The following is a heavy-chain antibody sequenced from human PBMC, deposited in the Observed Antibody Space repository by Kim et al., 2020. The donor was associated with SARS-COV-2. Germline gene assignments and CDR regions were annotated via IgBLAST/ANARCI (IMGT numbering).Heavy chain of an antibody. J-gene: IGHJ6*02. CDR1: GFTVSSNY. Sequence: GGSLRLSCAASGFTVSSNYMSWVRQAPGKGLEWVSVIYSGGSTYYADSVKGRFTISRDNSKNTLHLQMNSLRAEDTAVYYCARGEYSYGYYYYGMDVWGQGTTVTVSS. D-gene: IGHD5-18*01. CDR2: IYSGGST. V-gene: IGHV3-53*01. CDR3: ARGEYSYGYYYYGMDV.